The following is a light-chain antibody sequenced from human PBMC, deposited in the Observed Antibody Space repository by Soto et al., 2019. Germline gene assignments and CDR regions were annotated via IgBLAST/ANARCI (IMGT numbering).Light chain of an antibody. CDR1: RSDVGGYDY. CDR2: DVT. V-gene: IGLV2-14*03. J-gene: IGLJ2*01. Sequence: QSALTQPASVSGSPGQSSTISCTGTRSDVGGYDYVSWYQQYPGKAPKLVIYDVTNRPSGVSDRFSGSKSGNTASLTISGLQAEDEADYYCSPFARSGAGVAFGGGTQLTVL. CDR3: SPFARSGAGVA.